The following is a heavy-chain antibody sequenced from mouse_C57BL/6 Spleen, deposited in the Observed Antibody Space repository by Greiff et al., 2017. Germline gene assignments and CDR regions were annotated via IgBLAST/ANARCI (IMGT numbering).Heavy chain of an antibody. V-gene: IGHV5-16*01. CDR1: GFTFSDYY. CDR3: ARDGDSSGFLFDY. Sequence: EVQRVESEGGLVQPGSSMKLSCTASGFTFSDYYMAWVRQVPEKGLEWVANINYDGSSTYYLDSLKSRFIISRDNAKNILYLQMSSLKSEDTATYYCARDGDSSGFLFDYWGQGTTLTVSS. CDR2: INYDGSST. J-gene: IGHJ2*01. D-gene: IGHD3-2*02.